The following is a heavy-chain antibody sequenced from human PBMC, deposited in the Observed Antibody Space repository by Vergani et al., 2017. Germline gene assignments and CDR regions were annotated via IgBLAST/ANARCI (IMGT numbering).Heavy chain of an antibody. CDR1: GFTFDDYG. V-gene: IGHV3-30*02. CDR2: IRDDGSNK. Sequence: VQLVESGGGVVRPGGSLRLSCAASGFTFDDYGMSWVRQAPGKGLEWVAFIRDDGSNKYYADSVKGRFTISRDNSKNTLYLQMNSLRAEDTAVYYCANHDKGGFDYWGQGTLVTVSS. CDR3: ANHDKGGFDY. J-gene: IGHJ4*02. D-gene: IGHD3-9*01.